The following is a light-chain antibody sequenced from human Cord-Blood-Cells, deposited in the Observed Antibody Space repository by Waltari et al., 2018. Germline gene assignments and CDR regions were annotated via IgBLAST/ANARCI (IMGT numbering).Light chain of an antibody. V-gene: IGKV1-39*01. CDR2: AAS. J-gene: IGKJ2*02. CDR1: QSISSY. CDR3: QQSYSTPRT. Sequence: IHMTLSTSSLSASVGDRVTITCRASQSISSYLNWYQQKPGKAPKLLIYAASSLQSGVPSRFSGSGSGTDFTLTISSLQPEDFATYYCQQSYSTPRTFGQGTKLEIK.